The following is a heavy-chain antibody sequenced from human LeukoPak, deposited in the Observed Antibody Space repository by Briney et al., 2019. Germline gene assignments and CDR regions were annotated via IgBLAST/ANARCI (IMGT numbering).Heavy chain of an antibody. CDR2: ISTISNYI. Sequence: GGSLRLSCAASGFTFSSYSMNWVRQAPGRGLEWVSSISTISNYIYYADSLKGRFTISRDNAKNSLYLQLNSLRAEDTAVYYCAREERMSTIGGAFDVWGQGTVVTVS. CDR1: GFTFSSYS. D-gene: IGHD5-24*01. CDR3: AREERMSTIGGAFDV. V-gene: IGHV3-21*01. J-gene: IGHJ3*01.